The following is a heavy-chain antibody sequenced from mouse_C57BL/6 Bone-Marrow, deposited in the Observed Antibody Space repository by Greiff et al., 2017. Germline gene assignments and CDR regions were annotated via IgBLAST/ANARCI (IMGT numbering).Heavy chain of an antibody. CDR2: ISNGGGST. CDR1: GFTFSDYY. V-gene: IGHV5-12*01. J-gene: IGHJ1*03. Sequence: EVKLVESGGGLVQPGGSLKLSCAASGFTFSDYYMYWVRQTPEKRLEWVAYISNGGGSTYYPDTVKGRFTISRDNAKNTLYLQMSRLKSEDTAMYYCARHGYYGSSYNWYFDVWGTGTTVTVSS. D-gene: IGHD1-1*01. CDR3: ARHGYYGSSYNWYFDV.